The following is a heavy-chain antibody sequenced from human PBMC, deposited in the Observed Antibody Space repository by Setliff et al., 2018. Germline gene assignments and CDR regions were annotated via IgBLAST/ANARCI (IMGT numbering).Heavy chain of an antibody. CDR2: IYASGSS. Sequence: NPSETLSLTCTVSGGSVSNSGFFWGWLRQAPGKGLEWIGNIYASGSSNYNASLKSRLITTRDTSKNQISLKLTSVTAADTAVYYCGRGFSRIEGWGNWFDPWGQGILVTVSS. CDR3: GRGFSRIEGWGNWFDP. D-gene: IGHD2-15*01. CDR1: GGSVSNSGFF. J-gene: IGHJ5*02. V-gene: IGHV4-39*01.